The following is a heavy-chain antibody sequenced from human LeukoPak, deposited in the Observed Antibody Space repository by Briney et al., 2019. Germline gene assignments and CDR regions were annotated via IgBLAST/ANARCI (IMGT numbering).Heavy chain of an antibody. CDR3: ARGYSTGWLYYFDS. Sequence: SETLSLTCTVSGGSISHYYWSWIWQPPGEGLEWIGYIYYDGSTNYNPSLKSRVTISVGTSKNQFSLNLSSVTAADTAVYYCARGYSTGWLYYFDSWGQGTLVTVSS. V-gene: IGHV4-59*01. CDR2: IYYDGST. J-gene: IGHJ4*02. D-gene: IGHD6-19*01. CDR1: GGSISHYY.